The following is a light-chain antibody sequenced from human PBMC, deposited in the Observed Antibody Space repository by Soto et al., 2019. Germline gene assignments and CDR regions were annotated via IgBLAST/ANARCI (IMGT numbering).Light chain of an antibody. Sequence: EIVMTQSPATLSVSPGERATLSCRASQTVSSNLAWYQQTPGQAPRLLLYGASTRATGIPARFSGSGSGTEFTLTISSLESEDFAVYFCQQYNNWPPYTFGQGTKVYIK. J-gene: IGKJ2*01. CDR3: QQYNNWPPYT. CDR2: GAS. V-gene: IGKV3-15*01. CDR1: QTVSSN.